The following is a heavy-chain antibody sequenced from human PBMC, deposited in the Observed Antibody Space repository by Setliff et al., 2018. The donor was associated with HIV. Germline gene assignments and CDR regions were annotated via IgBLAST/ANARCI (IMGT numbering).Heavy chain of an antibody. CDR1: GGSISSSSYY. Sequence: PSEILSLTCTVSGGSISSSSYYWGWIRQPPGKGLEWIGSIYYSGSTNYNPSLRSRATISVDTSKNQFSLKLSSVTAADTAVYYCATRYCSSTSCYAYDAFDIWGQGTMVTVSS. CDR3: ATRYCSSTSCYAYDAFDI. J-gene: IGHJ3*02. D-gene: IGHD2-2*01. CDR2: IYYSGST. V-gene: IGHV4-39*07.